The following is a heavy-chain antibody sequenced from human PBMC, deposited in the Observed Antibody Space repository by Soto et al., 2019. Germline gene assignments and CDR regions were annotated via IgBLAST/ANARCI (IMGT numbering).Heavy chain of an antibody. D-gene: IGHD3-22*01. V-gene: IGHV1-3*01. CDR1: GYTFTSYA. J-gene: IGHJ4*02. Sequence: QVQLVQSGAEVKKPGASVKVSCKASGYTFTSYAMHWVRQAPGQRLEWMGWINAGNGNTKYSQKFQGRVTITRDTSASTAYMELSSLRSEDTAVYYCGRERYYYDSSGYAYWGQGTLVTVSS. CDR2: INAGNGNT. CDR3: GRERYYYDSSGYAY.